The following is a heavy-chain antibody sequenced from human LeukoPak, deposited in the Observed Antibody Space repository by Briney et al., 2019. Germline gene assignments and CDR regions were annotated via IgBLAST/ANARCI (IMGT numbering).Heavy chain of an antibody. CDR2: VSGSGGTT. D-gene: IGHD3-16*02. CDR1: GFTFSNYA. Sequence: GGSLRLSCAASGFTFSNYAMSWVRQAPGKGLEWVSGVSGSGGTTYYPDSVKGRFTISRDNSKNTLSLQMNSLRAEDTAVYYCAKHMITFGGVIPWYFDYWGQGTLVTVSS. J-gene: IGHJ4*02. CDR3: AKHMITFGGVIPWYFDY. V-gene: IGHV3-23*01.